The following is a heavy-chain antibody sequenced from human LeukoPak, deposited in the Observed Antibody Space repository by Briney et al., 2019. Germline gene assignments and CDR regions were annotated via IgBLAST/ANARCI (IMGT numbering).Heavy chain of an antibody. CDR2: ITGSGGTT. Sequence: PGGSLRLSCAASGFSFNNYGMSWVRQAPGKGLEWISAITGSGGTTYYAGSVEGRFTISRDNSKNTLFLQVSSLRAEDTAVYYCAKDRVGAMMYFDYWGQGTLVTVSS. V-gene: IGHV3-23*01. J-gene: IGHJ4*02. CDR3: AKDRVGAMMYFDY. CDR1: GFSFNNYG. D-gene: IGHD1-26*01.